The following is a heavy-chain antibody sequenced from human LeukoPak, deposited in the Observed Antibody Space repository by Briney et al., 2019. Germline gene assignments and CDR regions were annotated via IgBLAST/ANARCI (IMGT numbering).Heavy chain of an antibody. Sequence: PGGSLRLSCAASGFTVSSNFMTWVRQAPGKGLDWVSVIQSGGRTYYADSVKGRFTISRDTSKNMLYLQMNSLRAEDTAVYFCVRGRVDLSYFDSWGQGTLVTVSS. V-gene: IGHV3-66*01. CDR1: GFTVSSNF. J-gene: IGHJ4*02. CDR2: IQSGGRT. D-gene: IGHD2-15*01. CDR3: VRGRVDLSYFDS.